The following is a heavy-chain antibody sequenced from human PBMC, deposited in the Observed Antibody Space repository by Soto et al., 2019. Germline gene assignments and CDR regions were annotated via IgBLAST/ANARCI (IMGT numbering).Heavy chain of an antibody. V-gene: IGHV4-59*01. D-gene: IGHD2-15*01. J-gene: IGHJ6*02. CDR3: AASPDFDAEAARGPLYYYYYGMDV. CDR1: GGSISSYY. Sequence: PSETLSLTCTVSGGSISSYYWSWIRQPPGKGLEWIGYIYYSGSTNYNPSLKSRVTISVDTSKNQFSLKLSSVTAADTAVYYCAASPDFDAEAARGPLYYYYYGMDVWGQGTTVTVYS. CDR2: IYYSGST.